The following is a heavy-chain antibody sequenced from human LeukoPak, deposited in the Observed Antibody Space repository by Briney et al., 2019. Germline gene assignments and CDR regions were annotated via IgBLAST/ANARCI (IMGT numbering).Heavy chain of an antibody. J-gene: IGHJ4*02. D-gene: IGHD6-6*01. CDR2: IYYSGST. CDR1: GGSISSSSYY. Sequence: SETLSLTCTVSGGSISSSSYYWGWIRQPPGKGLEWIGSIYYSGSTYYNPSLKSRVTISVDTSKNQFSLKLSSVTAADTAVYYCARDSYSSSSFDYWGQGTLVTVSS. CDR3: ARDSYSSSSFDY. V-gene: IGHV4-39*07.